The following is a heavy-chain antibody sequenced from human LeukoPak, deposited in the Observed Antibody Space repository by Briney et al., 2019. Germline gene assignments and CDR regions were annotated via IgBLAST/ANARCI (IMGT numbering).Heavy chain of an antibody. D-gene: IGHD3-9*01. CDR3: ARDEDTDILTGNERFDY. V-gene: IGHV1-18*01. CDR2: ISANNGNT. CDR1: GYTFTNYG. Sequence: ASVKVSCKASGYTFTNYGIIWVRQAPGQGLEWMGWISANNGNTNYAQHLQGRVTMTTGSSTSTAYMELRSLRSDDTAVYYCARDEDTDILTGNERFDYWGQGTLVTVSS. J-gene: IGHJ4*02.